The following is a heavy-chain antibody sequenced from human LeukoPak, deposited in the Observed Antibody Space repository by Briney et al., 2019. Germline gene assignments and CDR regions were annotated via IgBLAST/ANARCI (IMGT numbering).Heavy chain of an antibody. D-gene: IGHD3-3*01. CDR1: GGTFSSYT. V-gene: IGHV1-69*02. Sequence: SVKVSCKASGGTFSSYTISWVRQAPGQGLEWMGRIIPILGIANYAQKFQGRVTITADKSTSTAYMELSSLRSEDTAVYYCARTLGASYYDFWSGPDPYYFDYWGQGTLATVSS. J-gene: IGHJ4*02. CDR3: ARTLGASYYDFWSGPDPYYFDY. CDR2: IIPILGIA.